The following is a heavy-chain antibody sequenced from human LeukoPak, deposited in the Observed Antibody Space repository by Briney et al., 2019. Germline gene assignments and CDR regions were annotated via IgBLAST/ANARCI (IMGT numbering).Heavy chain of an antibody. V-gene: IGHV3-21*01. CDR1: GFTFSSDS. D-gene: IGHD6-13*01. CDR2: ISSSSSYI. CDR3: ARDRLAAAGNFDY. Sequence: GGSLRLSCAASGFTFSSDSMNWVRQAPGKGLEWVSSISSSSSYIYYADSVKGRFTISRDNAKNSLYLQMNSLRAEDTAVYYCARDRLAAAGNFDYWGQGTLVTVSS. J-gene: IGHJ4*02.